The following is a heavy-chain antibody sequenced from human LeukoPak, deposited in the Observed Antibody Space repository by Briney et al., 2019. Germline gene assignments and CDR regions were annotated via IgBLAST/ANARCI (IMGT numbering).Heavy chain of an antibody. CDR1: GFTFSSYA. J-gene: IGHJ5*02. CDR3: AKDKAVTPGWFHP. D-gene: IGHD4-17*01. CDR2: ITGRGDST. V-gene: IGHV3-23*01. Sequence: GGSLRLSCAASGFTFSSYAMNWVRQVPGKGLEWVSAITGRGDSTYYADSVKGRSTISRDNSKNTLYLQMNSLRAEDTAVYYCAKDKAVTPGWFHPWGQGTLVTVSS.